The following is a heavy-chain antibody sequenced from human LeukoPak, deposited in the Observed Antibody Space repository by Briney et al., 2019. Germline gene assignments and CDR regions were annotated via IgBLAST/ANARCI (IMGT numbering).Heavy chain of an antibody. CDR3: TTGDAFDI. CDR1: GFTFGDYA. CDR2: IRSKAYGGTT. D-gene: IGHD1-14*01. J-gene: IGHJ3*02. Sequence: GGSLRLSCTASGFTFGDYAMSWFRQAPGKGLEWVGFIRSKAYGGTTDYAAPVKGRFTISRDDSKNTLYLQMNSLKTEDTAVYYCTTGDAFDIWGQGTMVTVSS. V-gene: IGHV3-49*03.